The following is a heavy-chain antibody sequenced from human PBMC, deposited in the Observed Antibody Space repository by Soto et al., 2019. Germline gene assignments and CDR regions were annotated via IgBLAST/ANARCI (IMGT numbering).Heavy chain of an antibody. CDR3: AHSRRLSGYEYYYYYYAMDV. J-gene: IGHJ6*02. CDR2: IYWDADK. D-gene: IGHD5-12*01. V-gene: IGHV2-5*02. CDR1: GFSLSTSGVG. Sequence: QITLKESGPTLVKPTQTLTLTCTFSGFSLSTSGVGVGWIRQPPGKALEWLALIYWDADKRYSPSLKSRLTITKDTSKNQVVLIMTNMDPVDTATYYCAHSRRLSGYEYYYYYYAMDVWGQGTTVTVSS.